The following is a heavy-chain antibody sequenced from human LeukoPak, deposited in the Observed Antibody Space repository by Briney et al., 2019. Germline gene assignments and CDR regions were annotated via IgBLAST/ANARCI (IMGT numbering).Heavy chain of an antibody. Sequence: KPSETLSLTCTVSGGSISSSSYYWGWIRQPPGKGLEWIGSIYYSGSTYYNPSLKSRVTISVDTSKNQFSLKLSSVTAADTAVYYCARGRKYYDILTGHYKPKGWFDPWGQGTLVTVSS. CDR2: IYYSGST. J-gene: IGHJ5*02. CDR3: ARGRKYYDILTGHYKPKGWFDP. V-gene: IGHV4-39*07. CDR1: GGSISSSSYY. D-gene: IGHD3-9*01.